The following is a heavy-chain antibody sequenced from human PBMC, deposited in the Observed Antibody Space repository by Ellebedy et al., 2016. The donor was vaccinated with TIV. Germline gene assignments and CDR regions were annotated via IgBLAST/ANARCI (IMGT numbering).Heavy chain of an antibody. D-gene: IGHD6-25*01. V-gene: IGHV3-33*03. J-gene: IGHJ5*01. CDR2: IWYDGSNK. Sequence: GESLKISCAASGFTFSSYGMHWVHQAPGKGLEWVAVIWYDGSNKYYADSVKGRFTISRDNTKNSLFLQMSSLRDEDTGTYYCAAGGGFLAVAWGHGTLVTVSS. CDR1: GFTFSSYG. CDR3: AAGGGFLAVA.